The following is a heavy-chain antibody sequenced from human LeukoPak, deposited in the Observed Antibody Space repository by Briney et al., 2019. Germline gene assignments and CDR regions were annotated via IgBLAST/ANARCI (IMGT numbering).Heavy chain of an antibody. CDR2: IKQDGSET. V-gene: IGHV3-7*04. J-gene: IGHJ5*02. Sequence: PGGSLRLSCTASGFTFSNYWMSWVRQTPEKGLEWVANIKQDGSETVYVDSVKGRFTISRDNGNSSLYLHMTRLRVEDTAVYYCARDLKGFNLWGQGALVTVSS. CDR3: ARDLKGFNL. CDR1: GFTFSNYW.